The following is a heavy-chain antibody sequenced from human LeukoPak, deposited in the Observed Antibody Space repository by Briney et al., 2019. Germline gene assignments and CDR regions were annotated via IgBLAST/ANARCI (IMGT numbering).Heavy chain of an antibody. V-gene: IGHV4-34*01. CDR3: ARLGRGSSGGWFDP. J-gene: IGHJ5*02. D-gene: IGHD6-13*01. Sequence: PSETLSLTCAVYGGSFSGYYWSWIRQPPGKGLEWIGSIYYSGTSHYNPSLKSRVTIPVDTSKNQFSLKLNSVTAADTSVYYCARLGRGSSGGWFDPWGQGTLVTVSS. CDR2: IYYSGTS. CDR1: GGSFSGYY.